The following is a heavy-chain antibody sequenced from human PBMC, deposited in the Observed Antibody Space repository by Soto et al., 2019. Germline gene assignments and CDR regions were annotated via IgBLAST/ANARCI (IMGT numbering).Heavy chain of an antibody. J-gene: IGHJ6*02. CDR2: FSGSGGST. V-gene: IGHV3-23*01. CDR1: GFTFSSYG. CDR3: AKGRGRSPVSPERYGMDV. D-gene: IGHD2-8*01. Sequence: EVQLLESGGGLVQPGGSLRLSCAASGFTFSSYGMSWVRQAPGKGLEWVSAFSGSGGSTYYADSVKGRFTISRDNSKNTLYLQMNSLRAEDTAVYYCAKGRGRSPVSPERYGMDVWGQGTTVTVSS.